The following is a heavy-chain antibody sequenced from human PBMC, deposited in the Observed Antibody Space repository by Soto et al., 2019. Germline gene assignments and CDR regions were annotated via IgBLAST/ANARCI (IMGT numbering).Heavy chain of an antibody. J-gene: IGHJ3*02. CDR3: AKDYGIVGALDAFDI. V-gene: IGHV3-23*01. D-gene: IGHD1-26*01. CDR1: GFTFSIYA. CDR2: ISGSGGST. Sequence: GGSLRLSCAASGFTFSIYAMSWVRQAPGKGLEWVSAISGSGGSTYYADSVKGRFTISRDNSKNTLYLQMNSLRAEDTAVYYCAKDYGIVGALDAFDIWGQGTMVTVSS.